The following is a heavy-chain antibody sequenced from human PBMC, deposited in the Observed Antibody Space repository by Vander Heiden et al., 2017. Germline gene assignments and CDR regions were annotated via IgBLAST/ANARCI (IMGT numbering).Heavy chain of an antibody. V-gene: IGHV4-59*01. CDR3: ARSPTRTLVPRWLRRPPWFDP. D-gene: IGHD5-12*01. CDR2: IYYSGST. Sequence: QVQLQESGPGLVKPSETLSLTCTVSGGSISSYYWSWIRQPPGKGLEWIGYIYYSGSTNYNPSLKSRVTISVDTSKNQFSLKLSSVTAADTAVYYCARSPTRTLVPRWLRRPPWFDPWGQGTLVTVSS. J-gene: IGHJ5*02. CDR1: GGSISSYY.